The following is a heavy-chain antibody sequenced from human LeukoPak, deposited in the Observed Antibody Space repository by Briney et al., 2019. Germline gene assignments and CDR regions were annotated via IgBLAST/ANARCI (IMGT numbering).Heavy chain of an antibody. CDR1: GYTFAGYY. CDR3: ATGGDIVVLTVPDFDY. CDR2: INPNSGGT. V-gene: IGHV1-2*02. J-gene: IGHJ4*02. Sequence: GASVKVSCKASGYTFAGYYMHWVRQAPGQGLEWMGWINPNSGGTNYAQKFQGRVTMTEDTSTDTAYMELSSLRSEDTAVYYCATGGDIVVLTVPDFDYWGQGTLVTVSS. D-gene: IGHD2-21*02.